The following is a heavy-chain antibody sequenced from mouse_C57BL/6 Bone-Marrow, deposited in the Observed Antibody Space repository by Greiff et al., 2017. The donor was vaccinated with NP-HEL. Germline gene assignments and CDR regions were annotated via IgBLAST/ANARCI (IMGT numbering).Heavy chain of an antibody. CDR2: IDPENGDT. J-gene: IGHJ2*01. D-gene: IGHD3-2*02. Sequence: VQLQQSGAELVRPGASVKLSCTASGFNIKDDYMHWVKQRPEQGLEWIGWIDPENGDTEYASKFQGKATITADTPSNTAYLQLSSLTSEDTAVYYCTTLEAQATPFDYWGQGTTLTVSS. CDR1: GFNIKDDY. V-gene: IGHV14-4*01. CDR3: TTLEAQATPFDY.